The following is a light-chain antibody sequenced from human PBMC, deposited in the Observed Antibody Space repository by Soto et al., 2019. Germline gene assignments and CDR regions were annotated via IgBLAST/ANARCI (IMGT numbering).Light chain of an antibody. CDR1: SSDVGSYNF. CDR2: EVS. CDR3: WADAGRSPYV. Sequence: QSALTQPASVSGSPGQSITISCTRTSSDVGSYNFVSWYQQHPGKVPKVMIYEVSKRPSGVSDRFSGSKSGNTASLTISGLQAEDEADYYCWADAGRSPYVFVTWTMVTVL. J-gene: IGLJ1*01. V-gene: IGLV2-23*02.